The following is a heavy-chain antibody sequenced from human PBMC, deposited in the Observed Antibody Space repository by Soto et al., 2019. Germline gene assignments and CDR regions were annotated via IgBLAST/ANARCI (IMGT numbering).Heavy chain of an antibody. CDR1: GEYSCNLD. D-gene: IGHD3-22*01. J-gene: IGHJ5*01. CDR2: IHYSGST. V-gene: IGHV4-59*11. CDR3: YDSTAPINWFDS. Sequence: PSETLSHTCTVAGEYSCNLDGSCILQPPGKGLEWIGYIHYSGSTNYNPSFKSRVTISVDTSKNQFSLRSDDTAIYYCASVGYYDSTAPINWFDSWGQGTRVTVSS.